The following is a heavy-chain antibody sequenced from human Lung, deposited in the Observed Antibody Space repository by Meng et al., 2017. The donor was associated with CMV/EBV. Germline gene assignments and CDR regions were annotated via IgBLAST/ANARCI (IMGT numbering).Heavy chain of an antibody. Sequence: GGSXRLXXAASGFTFSGYWMTWVRQAPGKGLEWVANIKQDGSEEYYVDSVKGRFTISRDNAKNTLYLQMNSLRAEDTAVYYCATDCTFGSCSHTGYYSYYYGMGVXGQGXAVTVSS. CDR3: ATDCTFGSCSHTGYYSYYYGMGV. J-gene: IGHJ6*02. CDR1: GFTFSGYW. V-gene: IGHV3-7*01. CDR2: IKQDGSEE. D-gene: IGHD2-15*01.